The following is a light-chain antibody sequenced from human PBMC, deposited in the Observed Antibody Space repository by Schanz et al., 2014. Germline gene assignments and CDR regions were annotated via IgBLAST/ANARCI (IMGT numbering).Light chain of an antibody. V-gene: IGLV2-14*01. Sequence: QSALTQPASVSGSPGQSITISCTGTGGDFGGFHYVSWYQQHPGKAPKLMIYDGSNRPSGVSNRFSGSKSGNTASLTISGLQAEDEADYYCNSYTSSSTLYVFGTGTKLTVL. CDR1: GGDFGGFHY. CDR3: NSYTSSSTLYV. J-gene: IGLJ1*01. CDR2: DGS.